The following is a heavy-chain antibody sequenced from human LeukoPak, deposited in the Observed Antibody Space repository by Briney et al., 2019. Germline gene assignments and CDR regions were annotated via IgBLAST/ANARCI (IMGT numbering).Heavy chain of an antibody. CDR3: AREMVRGVITY. V-gene: IGHV4-39*07. CDR1: GGSMRSNGYY. Sequence: SETLSLTCSVSGGSMRSNGYYWGWIRQPPGKRLEWIGSIYNTGTTYYNPSLESRVTISIDTSKNQFSLKLSSVTAADTAVYYCAREMVRGVITYWGQGTLVTVSS. J-gene: IGHJ4*02. CDR2: IYNTGTT. D-gene: IGHD3-10*01.